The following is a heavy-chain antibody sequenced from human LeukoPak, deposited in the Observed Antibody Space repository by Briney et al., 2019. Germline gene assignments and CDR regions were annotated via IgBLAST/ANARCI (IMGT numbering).Heavy chain of an antibody. Sequence: PGGSLRLSCAASGFTFSSYGMSWVRQAPGKGLEWVSAISGSGGSTYYADSVKGRFTISRDNSKNTLYLQMNSLRAEDTAVYYCAKGMVRGVIMAYFDYWGQGTLVTVSS. D-gene: IGHD3-10*01. CDR1: GFTFSSYG. CDR3: AKGMVRGVIMAYFDY. CDR2: ISGSGGST. J-gene: IGHJ4*02. V-gene: IGHV3-23*01.